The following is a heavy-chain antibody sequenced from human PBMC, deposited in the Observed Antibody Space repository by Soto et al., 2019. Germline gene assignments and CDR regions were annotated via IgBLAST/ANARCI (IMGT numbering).Heavy chain of an antibody. Sequence: PGGSLRLSCAASGLTFSNYWMHWVRQAPGKGLVWVTRINSDGSSTTYADSVKGRFAISRDNAKNTLYLQMNSLRAEDTAVYYCAARDYGENWGQGTLVTVSS. CDR2: INSDGSST. CDR3: AARDYGEN. D-gene: IGHD4-17*01. V-gene: IGHV3-74*01. CDR1: GLTFSNYW. J-gene: IGHJ4*02.